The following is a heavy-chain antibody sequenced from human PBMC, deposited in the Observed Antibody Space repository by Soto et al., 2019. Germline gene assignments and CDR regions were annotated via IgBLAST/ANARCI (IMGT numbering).Heavy chain of an antibody. V-gene: IGHV3-21*01. CDR2: ISSSSSYI. CDR3: ARGTVGATTDDYFDY. J-gene: IGHJ4*02. D-gene: IGHD1-26*01. Sequence: GGSLRLSCAASGFTFSRYSMNWVRQAPGKGLEWVSSISSSSSYIYYADSVKGRFTISRDNAKNSLYLQMNSLRAEDTAVYYCARGTVGATTDDYFDYWGQGTLVTVSS. CDR1: GFTFSRYS.